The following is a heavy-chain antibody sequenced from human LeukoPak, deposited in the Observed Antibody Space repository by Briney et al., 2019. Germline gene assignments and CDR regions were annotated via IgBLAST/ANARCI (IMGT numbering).Heavy chain of an antibody. V-gene: IGHV4-30-2*01. Sequence: SQTLSLTCAVSGGSISSGGYSWSWIRQPPGKGLEWIGYIYHSGSTYYNPSLKSRVTISVDRSKNQFPLKLSSVTAADTAVYYCARAYGSGRRIVWDYWGQGTLVTVSS. CDR3: ARAYGSGRRIVWDY. CDR1: GGSISSGGYS. CDR2: IYHSGST. J-gene: IGHJ4*02. D-gene: IGHD3-10*01.